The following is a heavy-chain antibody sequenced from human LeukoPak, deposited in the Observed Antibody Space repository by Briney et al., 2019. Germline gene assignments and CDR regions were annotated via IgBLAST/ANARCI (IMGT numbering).Heavy chain of an antibody. Sequence: GGSLRLSCAASGFTFSDYWMSWIRQAPGKGLEWVSYISSSGGTTHYADSVKGRFTISRNNAKNSLFVQMSNLRAEDTAVYYCARVPRSGGSIDYWGQGTLVTVSS. J-gene: IGHJ4*02. CDR2: ISSSGGTT. D-gene: IGHD6-19*01. CDR3: ARVPRSGGSIDY. CDR1: GFTFSDYW. V-gene: IGHV3-11*01.